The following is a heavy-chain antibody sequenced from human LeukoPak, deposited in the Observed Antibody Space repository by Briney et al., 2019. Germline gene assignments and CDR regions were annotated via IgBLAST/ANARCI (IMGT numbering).Heavy chain of an antibody. J-gene: IGHJ4*02. Sequence: GGSLTLSCAASGLIVSSTYMNWVRQAPGKGLEWVSVTYNGGSTYYADSVKGRFTISRDNSKNTLYLQMNSLRAEDTAVYYCARETVAGSGFDYWGQGTLVTVSS. V-gene: IGHV3-53*05. CDR3: ARETVAGSGFDY. CDR1: GLIVSSTY. D-gene: IGHD6-19*01. CDR2: TYNGGST.